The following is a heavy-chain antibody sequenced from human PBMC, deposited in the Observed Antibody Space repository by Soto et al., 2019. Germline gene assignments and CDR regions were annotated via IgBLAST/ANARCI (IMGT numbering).Heavy chain of an antibody. Sequence: GGSLRLSCAASGFTFSSYAMSWVRQAPGKGLEWVSAISGSGGSTYYADSVKGRFTISRDNSKNTLYLQMNSLRAEDTAVYYCAKDFKYYDFWSGYDTTTYYFDYWGQGTLVTVSS. V-gene: IGHV3-23*01. CDR3: AKDFKYYDFWSGYDTTTYYFDY. CDR2: ISGSGGST. J-gene: IGHJ4*02. CDR1: GFTFSSYA. D-gene: IGHD3-3*01.